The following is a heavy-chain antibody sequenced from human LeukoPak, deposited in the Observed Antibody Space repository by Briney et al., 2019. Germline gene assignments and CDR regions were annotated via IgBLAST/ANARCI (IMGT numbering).Heavy chain of an antibody. CDR1: GFTFSSYS. CDR3: ARDIGGSYTAIDY. J-gene: IGHJ4*02. Sequence: GGSLRLSCAASGFTFSSYSMNWVRQAPGKGLEWVSFISSSSAHINYADSVKGRFTISRDNPRNSLYLQMNSLRAEDTAVYYCARDIGGSYTAIDYWGQGTLITVSS. D-gene: IGHD1-26*01. CDR2: ISSSSAHI. V-gene: IGHV3-21*01.